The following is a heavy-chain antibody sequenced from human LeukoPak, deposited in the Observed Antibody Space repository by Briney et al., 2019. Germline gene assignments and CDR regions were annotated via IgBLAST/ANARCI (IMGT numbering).Heavy chain of an antibody. V-gene: IGHV4-4*02. D-gene: IGHD6-19*01. CDR3: AKRSAESSGYFDS. Sequence: PSETLSLTCAVSGGSIFSTNWWSWVRQPPGKGLEWIGQIFYSGSTSYSPSLKSRVTISMDKSKNQFSLKLTSVTAADTAIYYCAKRSAESSGYFDSWGQGTLVTVSS. J-gene: IGHJ4*02. CDR1: GGSIFSTNW. CDR2: IFYSGST.